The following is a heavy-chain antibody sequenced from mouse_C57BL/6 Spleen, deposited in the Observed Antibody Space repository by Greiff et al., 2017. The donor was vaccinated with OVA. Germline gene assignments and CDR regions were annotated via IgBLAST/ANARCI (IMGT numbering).Heavy chain of an antibody. V-gene: IGHV14-3*01. J-gene: IGHJ4*01. D-gene: IGHD2-2*01. CDR3: ARDGHDGGSYAMDY. CDR1: GFNIKNTY. Sequence: VHVKQSVAELVRPGASVKLSCTASGFNIKNTYMHWVKQRPEQGLEWIGRIDPANGNTKYAPKFQGKATITADTSSNTAYLQLSSLTSEDTAIYCCARDGHDGGSYAMDYWGQGTSVTVSS. CDR2: IDPANGNT.